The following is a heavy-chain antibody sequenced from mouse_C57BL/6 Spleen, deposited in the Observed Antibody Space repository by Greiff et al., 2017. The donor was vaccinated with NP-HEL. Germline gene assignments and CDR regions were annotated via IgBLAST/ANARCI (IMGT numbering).Heavy chain of an antibody. Sequence: VQLQQSGAELVRPGSSVKLSCKASGYTFTSYWMHWVKQRPIQGLEWIGNIDPSDSETHYNQKFKDKATLTVDKSSSTAYMQLSSLTSEDSAVYYCASGYSYYFDYWGQGTTLTVSS. CDR3: ASGYSYYFDY. CDR1: GYTFTSYW. D-gene: IGHD2-14*01. CDR2: IDPSDSET. J-gene: IGHJ2*01. V-gene: IGHV1-52*01.